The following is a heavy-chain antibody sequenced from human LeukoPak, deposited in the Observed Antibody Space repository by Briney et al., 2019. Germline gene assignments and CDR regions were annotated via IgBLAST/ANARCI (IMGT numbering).Heavy chain of an antibody. CDR3: ARAPFYYDSSGYYRHNWFDP. CDR2: IYYSGST. D-gene: IGHD3-22*01. V-gene: IGHV4-4*02. Sequence: SGTLSLTCAVSGGSISSSNWWSWVRQPPGKGLEWIGSIYYSGSTYYNPSLKSRVTISVDTSKNQFSLKLSSVTAADTAVYYCARAPFYYDSSGYYRHNWFDPWGQGTLVTVSS. J-gene: IGHJ5*02. CDR1: GGSISSSNW.